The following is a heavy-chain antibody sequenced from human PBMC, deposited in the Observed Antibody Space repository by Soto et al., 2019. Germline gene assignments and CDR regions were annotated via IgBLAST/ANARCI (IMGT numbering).Heavy chain of an antibody. CDR1: GGSISSYY. CDR3: ARVRGFSGYDPTEAFYY. Sequence: QVLLQESGPGLVQSSETLSLSCTVSGGSISSYYWTWIRQPPGKGLEWIGHVYYSGSTNYNPSLKSRVTISLDTSKNKSSLNLRYVTAADPAVYYCARVRGFSGYDPTEAFYYWGQGTLVTVSS. D-gene: IGHD5-12*01. CDR2: VYYSGST. V-gene: IGHV4-59*01. J-gene: IGHJ4*02.